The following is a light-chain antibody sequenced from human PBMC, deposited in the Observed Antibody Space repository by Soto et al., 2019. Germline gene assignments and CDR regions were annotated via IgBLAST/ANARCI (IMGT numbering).Light chain of an antibody. Sequence: EIVLTQSPGTLSLSPGDRATLSCRASQSVNNDYLAWYQQKPGQAPRLLIYGASRRATGIPDNFSGSGSGTDFTLTISRLEPEDVAVYYCQQRSDWPPITFGQGTRLEIK. V-gene: IGKV3D-20*02. J-gene: IGKJ5*01. CDR1: QSVNNDY. CDR2: GAS. CDR3: QQRSDWPPIT.